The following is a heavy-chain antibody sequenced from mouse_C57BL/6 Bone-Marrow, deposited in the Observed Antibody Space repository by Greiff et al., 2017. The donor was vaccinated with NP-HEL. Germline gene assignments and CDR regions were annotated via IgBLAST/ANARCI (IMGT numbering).Heavy chain of an antibody. CDR1: GYTFTSYW. D-gene: IGHD1-1*01. CDR3: ARPFYYGSSYDAMDY. V-gene: IGHV1-52*01. Sequence: QVQLQQPGAELVRPGSSVKLSCKASGYTFTSYWMHWVKQRPIQGLEWIGNIDPSDSETHYNQKFKDKATLTVAKSSSTAYMQLSSLTSEDSAVYYCARPFYYGSSYDAMDYWGQGTSVTVSS. J-gene: IGHJ4*01. CDR2: IDPSDSET.